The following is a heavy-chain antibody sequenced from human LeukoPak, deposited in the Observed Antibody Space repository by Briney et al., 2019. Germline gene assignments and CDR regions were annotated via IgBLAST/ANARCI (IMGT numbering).Heavy chain of an antibody. D-gene: IGHD3-3*01. CDR2: ISSSSSYI. J-gene: IGHJ4*02. Sequence: GGSLRLSCAASGFTFSSYSMNWVRQAPGKGLEWVSSISSSSSYIYYADSVKGRFTISRDNSKNTLYLQMNSLRAEDTAVYYCAKSDFWSGPIDYWGQGTLVTVSS. CDR3: AKSDFWSGPIDY. V-gene: IGHV3-21*04. CDR1: GFTFSSYS.